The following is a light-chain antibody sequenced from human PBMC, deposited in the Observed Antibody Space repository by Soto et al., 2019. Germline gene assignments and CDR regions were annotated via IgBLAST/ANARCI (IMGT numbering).Light chain of an antibody. J-gene: IGKJ4*01. Sequence: EIVMTQSPATLSVSPGERANLSCRASESVSNNLAWYQQKFGQAPRLLIYHASTRATGIPARFSGSGSGTELTLTISSLQSEDFALYYCQQYNEWPLTFGGGTKVEIK. V-gene: IGKV3-15*01. CDR2: HAS. CDR3: QQYNEWPLT. CDR1: ESVSNN.